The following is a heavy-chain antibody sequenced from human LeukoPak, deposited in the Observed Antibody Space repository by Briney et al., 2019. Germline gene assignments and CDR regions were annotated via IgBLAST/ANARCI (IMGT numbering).Heavy chain of an antibody. J-gene: IGHJ6*04. CDR3: AELGITMIGGV. Sequence: GGSLRLSCAASGFIFSSHGMNWVRQAPGKGLEWVSGISPSGDITYYADSVKGRFTISRDNSKNTVYLQMDSLRFEDAAVYYCAELGITMIGGVWGKGTTVTISS. V-gene: IGHV3-23*01. CDR2: ISPSGDIT. D-gene: IGHD3-10*02. CDR1: GFIFSSHG.